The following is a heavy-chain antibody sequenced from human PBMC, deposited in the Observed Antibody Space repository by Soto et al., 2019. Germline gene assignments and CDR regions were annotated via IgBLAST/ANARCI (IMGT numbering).Heavy chain of an antibody. CDR1: GASINFYY. CDR3: ARGGGSPYHTHEFDF. D-gene: IGHD3-3*01. V-gene: IGHV4-59*01. Sequence: QVQLQESGPGLVKPSESLSLTCAVSGASINFYYWNWIRQPPGRGLEWVVSFSSSGSTNYNPSLESRVTISLDTSKNQFSLTLISVTAADTAVYYCARGGGSPYHTHEFDFWGQGTLVTVSS. J-gene: IGHJ4*02. CDR2: FSSSGST.